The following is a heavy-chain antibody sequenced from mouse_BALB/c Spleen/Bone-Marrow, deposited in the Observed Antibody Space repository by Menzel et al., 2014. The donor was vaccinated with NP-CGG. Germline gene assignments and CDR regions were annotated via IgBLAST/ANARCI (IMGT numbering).Heavy chain of an antibody. CDR1: GFAFSSYD. CDR3: ARFLTKYAMDY. J-gene: IGHJ4*01. CDR2: ISSGGGCT. D-gene: IGHD4-1*01. V-gene: IGHV5-12-1*01. Sequence: EVKLMESGGGLVKPGGSLKLSCAASGFAFSSYDMSWVRQTPEKSLEWVAYISSGGGCTYYPDTVKGRFTISRDNAKNTLYLHMSSRKAEDTAMYYRARFLTKYAMDYWGQGTSVTVSS.